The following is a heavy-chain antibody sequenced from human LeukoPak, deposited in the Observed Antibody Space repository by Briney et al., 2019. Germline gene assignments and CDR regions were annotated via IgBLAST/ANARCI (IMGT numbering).Heavy chain of an antibody. D-gene: IGHD1-26*01. CDR3: AREGSYRNWFDP. V-gene: IGHV3-7*05. Sequence: GSLRLSGAASGFTLSNYWMSWVRQAPGEGLEWVANIKQEGSEKYYVDSVKGRFTISRDNAKNLLYLQMNSLRAEDAAVYYCAREGSYRNWFDPWGQGTLVTVSS. J-gene: IGHJ5*02. CDR2: IKQEGSEK. CDR1: GFTLSNYW.